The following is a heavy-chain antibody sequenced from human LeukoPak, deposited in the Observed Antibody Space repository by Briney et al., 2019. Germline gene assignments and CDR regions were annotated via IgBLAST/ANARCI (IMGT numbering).Heavy chain of an antibody. Sequence: GASVKVSCKASGYTFTSYVISWVRQAPGQGLEWMGRISPYNGNTKYAQKLQGRVTMTTDTSTSTAYMELRSLRSDDTAVYYCARASTHRYNWKSGQLNDAFDIWGQGTMVTASS. CDR1: GYTFTSYV. CDR3: ARASTHRYNWKSGQLNDAFDI. CDR2: ISPYNGNT. D-gene: IGHD1-20*01. V-gene: IGHV1-18*01. J-gene: IGHJ3*02.